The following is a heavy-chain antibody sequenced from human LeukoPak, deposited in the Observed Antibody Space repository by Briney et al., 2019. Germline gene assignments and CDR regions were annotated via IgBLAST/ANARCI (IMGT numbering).Heavy chain of an antibody. V-gene: IGHV3-23*01. CDR3: ARDEFGANGSGDLDY. D-gene: IGHD3-10*01. CDR2: ISGSGGST. J-gene: IGHJ4*02. CDR1: GFTFSSYA. Sequence: GGSLRLSCAASGFTFSSYAMSWVRQAPGKGLEWVSAISGSGGSTYYADSVKGRFTISRDKSKNTLYLQMNTLRAEDTAVYYCARDEFGANGSGDLDYWGQGTLVTVSS.